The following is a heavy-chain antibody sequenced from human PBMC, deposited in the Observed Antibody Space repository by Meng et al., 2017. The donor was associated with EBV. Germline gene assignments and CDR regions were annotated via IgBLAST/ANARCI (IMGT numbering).Heavy chain of an antibody. CDR2: LIPMSGAP. CDR1: GGPFRSDA. J-gene: IGHJ4*02. V-gene: IGHV1-69*01. CDR3: ASESGRGFTPDY. D-gene: IGHD3-10*01. Sequence: QGQLQQSGAEVKKPGSSVKVSCRTSGGPFRSDAVSWVRQAPGQGLELMGGLIPMSGAPHYAQKFQDRVTIIADESTSTHSMELNNLRFEDTAMYYCASESGRGFTPDYWGQGTLVTVSS.